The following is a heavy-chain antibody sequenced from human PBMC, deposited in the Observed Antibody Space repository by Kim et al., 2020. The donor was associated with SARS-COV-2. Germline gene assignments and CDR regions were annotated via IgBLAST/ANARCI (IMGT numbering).Heavy chain of an antibody. CDR1: GLTLSSYW. Sequence: GGSLRLSCAASGLTLSSYWMSWVRQAPGKGLEWVANIKQDGSEKYYVDSVKGRFTISRDNAKNSLYLQMNSLRAEDTAVYYCAGEAAAAGTGYWGQGTLVTVSS. J-gene: IGHJ4*02. CDR3: AGEAAAAGTGY. V-gene: IGHV3-7*03. CDR2: IKQDGSEK. D-gene: IGHD6-13*01.